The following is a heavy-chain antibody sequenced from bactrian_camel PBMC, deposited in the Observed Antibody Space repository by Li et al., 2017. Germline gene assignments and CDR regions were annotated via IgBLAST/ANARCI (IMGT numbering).Heavy chain of an antibody. CDR1: GASQDIGC. CDR2: IDSDGIT. V-gene: IGHV3S53*01. Sequence: VQPVESGGESVQAGGSLRLSCVASGASQDIGCMGWFRQVPGLEREGIGSIDSDGITTYADSLKARFTISRDNTQNILYLEMNNLAPEDTGMYYCAADSPRWCRIRQILQYGFKGQGTQVTVS. J-gene: IGHJ4*01. D-gene: IGHD1*01.